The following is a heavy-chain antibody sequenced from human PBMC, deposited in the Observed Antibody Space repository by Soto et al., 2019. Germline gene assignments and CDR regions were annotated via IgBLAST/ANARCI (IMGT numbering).Heavy chain of an antibody. V-gene: IGHV1-18*01. D-gene: IGHD3-3*01. CDR2: ISAYNGNT. CDR1: GYTFTSYG. Sequence: ASVKVTCKDSGYTFTSYGISWVRQAPGQGLEWMGWISAYNGNTNYAQKLQGRVTMTTGTSTSTAYMELRSLRSDDTAVYYCARANYDFWSGYSGLATNYYYMDVWGKGTTVTVSS. J-gene: IGHJ6*03. CDR3: ARANYDFWSGYSGLATNYYYMDV.